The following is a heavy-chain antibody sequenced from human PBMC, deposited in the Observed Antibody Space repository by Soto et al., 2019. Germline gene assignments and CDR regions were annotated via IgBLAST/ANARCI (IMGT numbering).Heavy chain of an antibody. CDR1: GFTFSSYD. CDR2: IGKGGDT. CDR3: AKFYGGKSAHTYTIDP. J-gene: IGHJ5*02. D-gene: IGHD2-15*01. V-gene: IGHV3-13*04. Sequence: GGSLRLSCAASGFTFSSYDMHWVRQVTGKGLEWVSVIGKGGDTYYSGSVKGRFTISRDNGKKSLYLQMNSLRAGDTAVYYCAKFYGGKSAHTYTIDPWGQGTLVTVSS.